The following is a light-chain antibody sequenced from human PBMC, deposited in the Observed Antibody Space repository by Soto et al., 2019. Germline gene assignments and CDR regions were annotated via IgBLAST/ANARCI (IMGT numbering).Light chain of an antibody. CDR1: SSDDGGYDY. CDR2: EVT. J-gene: IGLJ1*01. Sequence: QSALTQPRSVSGSPGQSVTISCTGTSSDDGGYDYVSWYQQHPGKAPKLMIYEVTKRPSGVPDRFSGSRSANTASLTISGLQAEDDADYYCCSYAGTYTFYVFGTGTKLTVL. V-gene: IGLV2-11*01. CDR3: CSYAGTYTFYV.